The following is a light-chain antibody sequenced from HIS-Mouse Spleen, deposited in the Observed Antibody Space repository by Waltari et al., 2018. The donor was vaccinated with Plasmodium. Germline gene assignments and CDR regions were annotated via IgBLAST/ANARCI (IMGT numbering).Light chain of an antibody. Sequence: EIVMTQSPATLSVSPGERATLSCRASQSVSSNLAWYQQKPGQAPRLLIYGASTRATGIPARFSGSVSGTEFTLTISSLQSEDFAVYYCQQYNNWSVTFGPGTKVDIK. V-gene: IGKV3-15*01. CDR1: QSVSSN. CDR3: QQYNNWSVT. CDR2: GAS. J-gene: IGKJ3*01.